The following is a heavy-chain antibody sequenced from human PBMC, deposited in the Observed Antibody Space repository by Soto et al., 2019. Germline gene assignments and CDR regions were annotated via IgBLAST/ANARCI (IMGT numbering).Heavy chain of an antibody. CDR3: ARESEDLTSNFDY. V-gene: IGHV3-21*06. CDR1: GFIFTRYS. J-gene: IGHJ4*02. Sequence: PEGALRLSCGASGFIFTRYSMNWVRQAPGKGLEWVSSISSTTNYIYYGDSMKGRFTISRDNAKNSLYLEMNSLRAEDTAVYYCARESEDLTSNFDYWGQGTLVTVSS. CDR2: ISSTTNYI.